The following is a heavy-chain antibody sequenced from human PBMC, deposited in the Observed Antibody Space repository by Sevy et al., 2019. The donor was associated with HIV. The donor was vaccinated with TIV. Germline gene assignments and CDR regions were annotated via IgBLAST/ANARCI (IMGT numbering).Heavy chain of an antibody. CDR2: IYHNGDT. Sequence: TLSLTCAVSGGSVSSGGYSWGWIRQSPEKGLEWIGYIYHNGDTYYNPSLRSRVTISTDRSKNRLSLKLSSVTAADTAVYYCGRDTMIEGVSYGLDVWGQGTTVTVSS. J-gene: IGHJ6*02. D-gene: IGHD3-10*01. CDR1: GGSVSSGGYS. CDR3: GRDTMIEGVSYGLDV. V-gene: IGHV4-30-2*06.